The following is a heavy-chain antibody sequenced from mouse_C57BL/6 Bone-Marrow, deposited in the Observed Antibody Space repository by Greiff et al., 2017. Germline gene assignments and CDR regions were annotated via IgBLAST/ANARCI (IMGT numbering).Heavy chain of an antibody. Sequence: EVQLVESGAELVRPGASVKLSCTASGFNIKDDYMHWVKQRPEQGLEWIGWIDPENGDTEYASKFQGKATITADTSSSTASLQLSSLTSEDTAGYYCTTGYGYGFAYWGQGTLVTVSA. CDR3: TTGYGYGFAY. CDR2: IDPENGDT. D-gene: IGHD2-2*01. J-gene: IGHJ3*01. CDR1: GFNIKDDY. V-gene: IGHV14-4*01.